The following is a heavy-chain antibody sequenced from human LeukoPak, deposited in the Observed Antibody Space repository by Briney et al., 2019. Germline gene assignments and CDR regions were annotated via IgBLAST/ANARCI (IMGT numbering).Heavy chain of an antibody. Sequence: PSQTLSLTCAVSGGSISSGGYSWSWIRQPPGKGREWIGYTYHSGSTYYNPSLKSRVTISVDTSKNQFSLKLSSVTAADTAVYYCASDPYCGGDCSGDAFDIWGQGTMFTVSS. CDR3: ASDPYCGGDCSGDAFDI. D-gene: IGHD2-21*01. CDR2: TYHSGST. CDR1: GGSISSGGYS. V-gene: IGHV4-30-2*01. J-gene: IGHJ3*02.